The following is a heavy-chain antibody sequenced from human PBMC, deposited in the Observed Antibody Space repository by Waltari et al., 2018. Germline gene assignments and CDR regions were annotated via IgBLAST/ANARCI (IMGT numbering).Heavy chain of an antibody. CDR1: GGSISSSDYF. CDR2: INHSGST. V-gene: IGHV4-39*07. D-gene: IGHD3-3*01. CDR3: ARDNFQAYYDFWSGYSAFDY. J-gene: IGHJ4*02. Sequence: QLQLQESGPGLVEPSETLSLSCTVSGGSISSSDYFWGWIRQPPGRGLEWIGEINHSGSTNYNPSLKSRVTISVDTSKNQFSLKLSSVTAADTAVYYCARDNFQAYYDFWSGYSAFDYWGQGTLVTVSS.